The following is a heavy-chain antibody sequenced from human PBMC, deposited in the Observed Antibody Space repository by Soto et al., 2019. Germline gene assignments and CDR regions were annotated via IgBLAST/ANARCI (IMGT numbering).Heavy chain of an antibody. D-gene: IGHD3-10*01. Sequence: EVQLVESGGGLVQPGRSLRLSCAASGFTFDDYAMHWVRQAPGKGLEWVSGISWNSGSIGYADSVKGRFTISRDNAKDSLYLQMTSLRAEDTALYYCAKDAGSYLTHIDYWGQGTLVTVSS. CDR1: GFTFDDYA. CDR2: ISWNSGSI. CDR3: AKDAGSYLTHIDY. J-gene: IGHJ4*02. V-gene: IGHV3-9*01.